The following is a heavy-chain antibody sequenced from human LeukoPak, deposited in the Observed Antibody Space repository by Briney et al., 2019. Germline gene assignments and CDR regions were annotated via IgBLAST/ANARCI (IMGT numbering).Heavy chain of an antibody. CDR2: ISWDGGST. J-gene: IGHJ4*02. D-gene: IGHD4-23*01. Sequence: GGSLRLSCAASGFTFDDYTMHWVRQAPGKGLEWVSLISWDGGSTYYADSVKGRFTISRDDAKNTLYLQMNSLRAEDTAVYYCARDDYGGRGEFDYWGQGTLVTVSS. CDR1: GFTFDDYT. CDR3: ARDDYGGRGEFDY. V-gene: IGHV3-43*01.